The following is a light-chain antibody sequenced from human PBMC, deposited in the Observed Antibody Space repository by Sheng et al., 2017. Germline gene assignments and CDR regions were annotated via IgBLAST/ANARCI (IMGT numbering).Light chain of an antibody. CDR1: KLGDKY. CDR3: QAWDDSTATYV. Sequence: SFELTQPPSVSVSPGQTAIIACSGDKLGDKYTSWYQQTPGQSPVLVIYEDKKRPSGIPARFAGSNSGNTATLTISGTQAMDEADYYCQAWDDSTATYVFGAGTKVTVL. CDR2: EDK. V-gene: IGLV3-1*01. J-gene: IGLJ1*01.